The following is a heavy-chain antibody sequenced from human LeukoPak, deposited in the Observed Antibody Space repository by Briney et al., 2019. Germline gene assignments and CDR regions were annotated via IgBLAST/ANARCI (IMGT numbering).Heavy chain of an antibody. D-gene: IGHD3-9*01. CDR3: ARRETVRYFDWLRYNQPNWFDP. CDR1: GGSFSGYY. J-gene: IGHJ5*02. CDR2: INHSGST. V-gene: IGHV4-34*01. Sequence: ASETLSLTCAVYGGSFSGYYWSWIRQPPGKGLEWIGEINHSGSTNYNPSLKSRVTISVDTSKNQFSLKLSSVTAADTAVYYCARRETVRYFDWLRYNQPNWFDPWGQGTLVTVSS.